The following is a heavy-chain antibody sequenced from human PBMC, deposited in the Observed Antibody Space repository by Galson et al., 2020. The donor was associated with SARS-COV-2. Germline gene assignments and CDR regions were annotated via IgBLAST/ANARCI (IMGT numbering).Heavy chain of an antibody. Sequence: GESLKISCAASGFIFSSYGMHWVHQAPGKGLEWVATISYDGRDQYYVGSVKGRFTISRDNSKNTVYLQMSSLTPEDTAMYYCAKEVEWLKYYFDYWGQGTLVTVSS. D-gene: IGHD6-19*01. CDR2: ISYDGRDQ. CDR3: AKEVEWLKYYFDY. J-gene: IGHJ4*02. CDR1: GFIFSSYG. V-gene: IGHV3-30*18.